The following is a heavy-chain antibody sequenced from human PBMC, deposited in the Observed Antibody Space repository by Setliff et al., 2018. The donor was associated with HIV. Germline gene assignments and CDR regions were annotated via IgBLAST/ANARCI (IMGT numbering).Heavy chain of an antibody. J-gene: IGHJ4*02. V-gene: IGHV3-11*04. D-gene: IGHD6-13*01. CDR1: GFTFTDYY. Sequence: PGGSLRLSCTASGFTFTDYYMTWIRLAPGMGLEWLSYISSTGSAIYYADSVKGRFTISRDNTKNSLYLQMNSLRAEDTAVYYCAKGPGYSSSWYYFNYWGQGTLVTVSS. CDR3: AKGPGYSSSWYYFNY. CDR2: ISSTGSAI.